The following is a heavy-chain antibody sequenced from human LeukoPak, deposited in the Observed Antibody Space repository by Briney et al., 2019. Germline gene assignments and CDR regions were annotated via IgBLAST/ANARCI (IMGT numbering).Heavy chain of an antibody. D-gene: IGHD3-22*01. CDR3: ARQDYYDSSGYWGYYFDY. Sequence: SGPTLVNPTQTLTLTCTFSGFSLSTSGVGVGWIRQPPGKALEWLALIYWNDDKRYSPSLKSRLTITKDTSKNQVVLTMTNMDPVDTATYYCARQDYYDSSGYWGYYFDYWGQGTLVTVSS. CDR2: IYWNDDK. J-gene: IGHJ4*02. CDR1: GFSLSTSGVG. V-gene: IGHV2-5*01.